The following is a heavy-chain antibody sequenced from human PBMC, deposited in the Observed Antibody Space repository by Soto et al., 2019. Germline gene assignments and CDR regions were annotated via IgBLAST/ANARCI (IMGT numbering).Heavy chain of an antibody. Sequence: SETLSLTCTVSGGSISSSSYYWGWIRQPPGKGLEWIGSIYYSGSTYYNPSLKSRVTISVATSKNQFSLKLSSVTAADAAVYYCARESSNYLDYWGQGTLVTVSS. CDR2: IYYSGST. CDR3: ARESSNYLDY. J-gene: IGHJ4*02. CDR1: GGSISSSSYY. V-gene: IGHV4-39*02.